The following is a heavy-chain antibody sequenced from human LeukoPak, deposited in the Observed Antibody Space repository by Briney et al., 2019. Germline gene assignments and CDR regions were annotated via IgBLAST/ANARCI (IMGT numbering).Heavy chain of an antibody. CDR2: IYYSGST. Sequence: SETLSLTCTVSGGSISSYYWSWIRQPPGQGLEWIGYIYYSGSTNYNPSLKSRVTISVDTSKNQFSLKLSSVTAADTAVYYCATLRDGYNYREAFDIWGQGTMVTVSS. CDR1: GGSISSYY. D-gene: IGHD5-24*01. CDR3: ATLRDGYNYREAFDI. J-gene: IGHJ3*02. V-gene: IGHV4-59*08.